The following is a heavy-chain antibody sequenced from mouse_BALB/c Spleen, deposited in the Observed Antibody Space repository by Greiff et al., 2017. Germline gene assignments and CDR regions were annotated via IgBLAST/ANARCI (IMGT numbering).Heavy chain of an antibody. CDR2: ISYSGST. CDR1: GYSITSDYA. V-gene: IGHV3-2*02. J-gene: IGHJ3*01. CDR3: ARTSYGNLFAY. D-gene: IGHD2-10*01. Sequence: EVKLVESGPGLVKPSQSLSLTCTVTGYSITSDYAWNWIRQFPGNKLEWMAYISYSGSTSYNPSLKSRISITRDTSKNQFFLQLNSVTTEDTATYYCARTSYGNLFAYWGQGTLVTVSA.